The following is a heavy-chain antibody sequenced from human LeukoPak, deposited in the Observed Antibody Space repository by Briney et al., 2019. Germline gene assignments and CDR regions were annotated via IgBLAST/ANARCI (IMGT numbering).Heavy chain of an antibody. J-gene: IGHJ4*02. V-gene: IGHV4-34*01. CDR2: INHSGST. CDR1: GGSFSGYY. Sequence: PSETLSLTCAVYGGSFSGYYWSWIRQPPGKGLEWIGEINHSGSTNYNPSLKSRVTISVDTSKNQFSLKLSSVTAADTAVYYCAYSSSRSNFDYWGQGTLGTVSS. D-gene: IGHD6-6*01. CDR3: AYSSSRSNFDY.